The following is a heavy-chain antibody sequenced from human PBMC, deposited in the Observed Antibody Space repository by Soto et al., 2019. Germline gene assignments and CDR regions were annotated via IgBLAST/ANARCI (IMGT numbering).Heavy chain of an antibody. J-gene: IGHJ3*02. CDR1: GFTFSSYA. Sequence: PGGSLRLSCAASGFTFSSYAMHWVRQAPGKGLEWVAVISYDGSNKYYADSVKGRFTISRDNSKNTLYLQMNSLRAEDTAVYYCARRGDGYKGYAFDIWGQGTMVTVSS. CDR2: ISYDGSNK. D-gene: IGHD5-12*01. CDR3: ARRGDGYKGYAFDI. V-gene: IGHV3-30-3*01.